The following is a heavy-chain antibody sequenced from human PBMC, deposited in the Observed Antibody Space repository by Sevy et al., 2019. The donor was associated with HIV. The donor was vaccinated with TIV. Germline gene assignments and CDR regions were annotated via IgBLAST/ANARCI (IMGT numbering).Heavy chain of an antibody. Sequence: ASVKVSGKASGYTFTSHGINWVRQAPGQGLEWMGWISSYNGNTNYAHKVQGRVTMTTDTSTSTGYMELRSLRSDDTAVYYCARDRGRSNYNYYGLDVWGQGTTVTVSS. CDR1: GYTFTSHG. V-gene: IGHV1-18*01. D-gene: IGHD3-16*01. CDR2: ISSYNGNT. J-gene: IGHJ6*02. CDR3: ARDRGRSNYNYYGLDV.